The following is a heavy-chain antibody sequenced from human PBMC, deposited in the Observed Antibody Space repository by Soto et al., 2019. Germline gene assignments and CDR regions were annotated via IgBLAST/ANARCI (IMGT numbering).Heavy chain of an antibody. CDR3: AGGPGGPGGPGDY. D-gene: IGHD2-15*01. CDR1: GYTFTSYA. CDR2: INAGNGNT. J-gene: IGHJ4*02. Sequence: QVHLVQSGAEVKKPGASVKVSCKASGYTFTSYAMHWVRQAPGQRLEWMGWINAGNGNTKYSQKFQGRVTITRDTSASTAYMERSSLRSEDTAVYYCAGGPGGPGGPGDYWGQGTLVTVSS. V-gene: IGHV1-3*01.